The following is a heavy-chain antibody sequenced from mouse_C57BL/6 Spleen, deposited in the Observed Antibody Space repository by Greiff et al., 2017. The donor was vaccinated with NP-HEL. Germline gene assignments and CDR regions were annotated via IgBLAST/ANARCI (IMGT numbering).Heavy chain of an antibody. Sequence: EVQLMESGGGLVKPGGSLKLSCAASGFTFSDYGMHWVRQAPEKGLEWVAYISSGGSTIYYADTVKGRFTISRDNATNTPFLQLTSLRSEDTAMYYCARRDYYGSRYYYAMDCWGKGTSVTVAS. D-gene: IGHD1-1*01. CDR1: GFTFSDYG. V-gene: IGHV5-17*01. CDR2: ISSGGSTI. J-gene: IGHJ4*01. CDR3: ARRDYYGSRYYYAMDC.